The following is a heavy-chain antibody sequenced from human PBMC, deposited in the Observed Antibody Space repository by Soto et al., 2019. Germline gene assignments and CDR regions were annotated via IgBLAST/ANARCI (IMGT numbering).Heavy chain of an antibody. CDR1: GYPFTALY. V-gene: IGHV1-2*02. D-gene: IGHD3-9*01. CDR2: VNPNTGLT. CDR3: TTLRLDH. J-gene: IGHJ5*02. Sequence: XSVKVACNASGYPFTALYMNWVRQAPGQGLEWMGWVNPNTGLTRYAQKFQDRVTMTRDTSINTAYMELRGLTSDDTAVYYCTTLRLDHWGQGTLVTVS.